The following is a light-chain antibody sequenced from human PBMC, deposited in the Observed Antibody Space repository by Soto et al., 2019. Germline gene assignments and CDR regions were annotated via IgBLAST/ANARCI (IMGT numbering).Light chain of an antibody. J-gene: IGLJ1*01. V-gene: IGLV1-44*01. CDR2: SNN. CDR1: SSNIGRNT. CDR3: AAWDDSLNGHV. Sequence: QSALTQPPSASGTPVQRVTSSCSGSSSNIGRNTVNWYHQLPGTAPKLLIYSNNQRPSGVPDRFSGSKSGTSASLAISGLQPEDEADYYCAAWDDSLNGHVFGTGTKVTVL.